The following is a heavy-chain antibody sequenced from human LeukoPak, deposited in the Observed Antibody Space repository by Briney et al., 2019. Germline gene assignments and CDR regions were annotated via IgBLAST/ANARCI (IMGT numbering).Heavy chain of an antibody. J-gene: IGHJ4*02. V-gene: IGHV4-34*01. D-gene: IGHD6-6*01. CDR2: INHSGST. Sequence: SETLSITCAVYGGSFSGYYWSWIRQPPGKGLEWIGEINHSGSTNYNPSLKSRVTISVDTSKNQFSLKLSSVTAADTAVYYCAGLGIAARLGNFDYWGQGTLVTVSS. CDR3: AGLGIAARLGNFDY. CDR1: GGSFSGYY.